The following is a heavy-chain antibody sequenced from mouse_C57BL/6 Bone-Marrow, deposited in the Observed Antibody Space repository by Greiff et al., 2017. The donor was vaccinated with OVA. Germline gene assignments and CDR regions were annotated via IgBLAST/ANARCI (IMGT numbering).Heavy chain of an antibody. Sequence: DVKLQESGTVLARPGASVKMSCKTSGYTFTSYWMHWVKQRPGQGLEWIGAIYPGNSDTSYNQKFKGKAKLTAVTSASTAYMELSSLTNEDSAVYYCTRRDYGSRAWFAYWGQGTLVTVSA. J-gene: IGHJ3*01. CDR2: IYPGNSDT. CDR1: GYTFTSYW. V-gene: IGHV1-5*01. CDR3: TRRDYGSRAWFAY. D-gene: IGHD1-1*01.